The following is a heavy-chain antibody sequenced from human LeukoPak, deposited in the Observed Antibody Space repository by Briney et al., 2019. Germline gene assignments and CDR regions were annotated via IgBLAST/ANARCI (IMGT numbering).Heavy chain of an antibody. D-gene: IGHD3-9*01. Sequence: QPGGSLRLSCTASGFTFGDYAMSWVRQAPGKGLEWVGFIRSKAYGGTTEYAASVKGRFTISRDDSKSIAYLQMNSLKTEDTAVYYCSRDLTRGNLDWLFNGPYFDYWGQGTLVTVSS. V-gene: IGHV3-49*04. CDR3: SRDLTRGNLDWLFNGPYFDY. J-gene: IGHJ4*02. CDR1: GFTFGDYA. CDR2: IRSKAYGGTT.